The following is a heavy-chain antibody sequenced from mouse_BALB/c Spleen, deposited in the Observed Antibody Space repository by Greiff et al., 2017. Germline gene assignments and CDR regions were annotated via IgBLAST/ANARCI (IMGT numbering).Heavy chain of an antibody. CDR3: TRETYGNYGYYAMDY. D-gene: IGHD2-10*02. Sequence: LQQPGSELVRPGASVKLSCKASGYTFTSYWMHWVKQRHGQGLEWIGNIYPGSGSTNYDEKFKSKGTLTVDTSSSTAYMHLSSLTSEDSAVYYCTRETYGNYGYYAMDYWGQGTSVTVSS. CDR2: IYPGSGST. V-gene: IGHV1S22*01. CDR1: GYTFTSYW. J-gene: IGHJ4*01.